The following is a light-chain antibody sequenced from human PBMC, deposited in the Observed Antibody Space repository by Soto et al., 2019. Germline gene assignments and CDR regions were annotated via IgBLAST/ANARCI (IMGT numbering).Light chain of an antibody. Sequence: EIVLTQSPGTLSLSPGEGATLSCRASQSVSNNLAWYQQKPGQAPRLLIYGASIRATGIPDRFSGSGSGTDFTLTISRLESEDFAVYYCQQYGNSPFTFGGGTKVDIK. CDR2: GAS. J-gene: IGKJ4*01. CDR3: QQYGNSPFT. CDR1: QSVSNN. V-gene: IGKV3-20*01.